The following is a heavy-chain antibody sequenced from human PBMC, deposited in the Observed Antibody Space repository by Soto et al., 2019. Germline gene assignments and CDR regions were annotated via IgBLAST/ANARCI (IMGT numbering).Heavy chain of an antibody. V-gene: IGHV4-4*07. J-gene: IGHJ3*02. CDR2: IYTSGST. Sequence: SSETLSLTCTVSGGSISSYYWSWIRQPAGKGLEWIGRIYTSGSTNYNPSLKSRVTMSVDTPKNQFSLKLSSVTAADTAVYYCARDGWELLSDGAFDIWGQGTMVPV. CDR3: ARDGWELLSDGAFDI. CDR1: GGSISSYY. D-gene: IGHD1-26*01.